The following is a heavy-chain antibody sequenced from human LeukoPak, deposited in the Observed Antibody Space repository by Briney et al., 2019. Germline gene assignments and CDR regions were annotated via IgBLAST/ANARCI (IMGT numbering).Heavy chain of an antibody. CDR2: ISSSSSTI. J-gene: IGHJ4*02. V-gene: IGHV3-48*02. Sequence: PGGSLRLSCAASGFTFSSCSMNWVRQAPGKGLEWVSYISSSSSTIYYADSVKGGFTISRDNAKKSPYLQMSILRDEDPAVYSCARARRTVVTPDSDYWGQGTLVTVSS. CDR1: GFTFSSCS. D-gene: IGHD4-23*01. CDR3: ARARRTVVTPDSDY.